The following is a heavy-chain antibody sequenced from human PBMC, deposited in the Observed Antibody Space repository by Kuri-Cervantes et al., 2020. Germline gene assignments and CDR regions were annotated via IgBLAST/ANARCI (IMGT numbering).Heavy chain of an antibody. CDR2: IYYSGST. Sequence: SETLSLTCTVSGGSVSSGSYYWSWIRQPPGKGLEWIGYIYYSGSTNYNPSLKSRVTISVDTSKNQFSLKLSSVTAADTAVYYCARSGYVFLVFDYWGQGTLVTVSS. V-gene: IGHV4-61*01. CDR1: GGSVSSGSYY. J-gene: IGHJ4*02. D-gene: IGHD5-12*01. CDR3: ARSGYVFLVFDY.